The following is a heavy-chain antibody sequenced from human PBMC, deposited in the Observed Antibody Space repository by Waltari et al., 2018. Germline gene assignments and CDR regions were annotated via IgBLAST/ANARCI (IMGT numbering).Heavy chain of an antibody. CDR3: ADSSGNY. CDR1: GGSISSHY. CDR2: IYYSGST. J-gene: IGHJ4*02. V-gene: IGHV4-59*11. Sequence: QVQLQESGPGLVKPSETLSLTCTVSGGSISSHYWSWIRQPPGKGLEWIGYIYYSGSTNDNPSRKSRVTISVDTSKNQFSLKLSSVTAADTAVYYCADSSGNYWGQGTLVTVSS. D-gene: IGHD6-19*01.